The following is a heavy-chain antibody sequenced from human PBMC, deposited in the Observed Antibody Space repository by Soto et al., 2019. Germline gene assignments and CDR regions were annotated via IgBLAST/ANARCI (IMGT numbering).Heavy chain of an antibody. CDR2: IYSSGNT. J-gene: IGHJ2*01. Sequence: EVQLVQSGGGLVQPGGSLRLSCAASGFTVSSSYMGWVRQAPGKGLEWVSSIYSSGNTYYADYVRGRFTIPTDNSKDTLYLQMNSLRVDETAMYYCARHVGYYWYFDLWGRGTLVTVSS. CDR3: ARHVGYYWYFDL. CDR1: GFTVSSSY. D-gene: IGHD6-13*01. V-gene: IGHV3-66*04.